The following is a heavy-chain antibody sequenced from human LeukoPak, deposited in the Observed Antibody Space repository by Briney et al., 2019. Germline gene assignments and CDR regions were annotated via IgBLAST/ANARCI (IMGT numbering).Heavy chain of an antibody. D-gene: IGHD3-22*01. CDR2: ISAYNGNT. Sequence: VKVSCKASGYTFTSYGISWVRQAPGQGLEWMGWISAYNGNTNYAQKLQGRVTMTTDTSTGTAYMELRSLRSDDTAVYYCAMSLTYYYDSSGYLDAFDIWGQGTMVTVSS. CDR1: GYTFTSYG. V-gene: IGHV1-18*01. J-gene: IGHJ3*02. CDR3: AMSLTYYYDSSGYLDAFDI.